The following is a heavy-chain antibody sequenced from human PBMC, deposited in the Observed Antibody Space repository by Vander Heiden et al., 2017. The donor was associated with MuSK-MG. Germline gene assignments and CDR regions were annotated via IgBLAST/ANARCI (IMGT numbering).Heavy chain of an antibody. D-gene: IGHD6-19*01. CDR3: AKEDSSGWYFYDY. CDR1: GFTFDDYA. CDR2: ISWNSGSI. J-gene: IGHJ4*02. V-gene: IGHV3-9*01. Sequence: EVQLVESGGGLVQPGRSLRLSCAASGFTFDDYAMHWVRQAPGKGLEWVSGISWNSGSIGYADSVKGRFTISRDNAKNSLYLQMNSLRAEDTAFYYCAKEDSSGWYFYDYWGQGTLVTVSS.